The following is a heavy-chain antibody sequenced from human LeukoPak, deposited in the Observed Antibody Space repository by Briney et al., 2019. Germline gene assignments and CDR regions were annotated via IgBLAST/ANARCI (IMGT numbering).Heavy chain of an antibody. CDR1: GASFSSSTYY. CDR2: IYYSGST. CDR3: ARHAGGRSATGTRPFDY. Sequence: SETLSLTCTVSGASFSSSTYYWGWIRQPPGKGLEWIGSIYYSGSTYYNPSLKSRVTMSVDTSKNQFSLKLSSVTAADTAVYYCARHAGGRSATGTRPFDYWGQGTLVNVSS. J-gene: IGHJ4*02. V-gene: IGHV4-39*01. D-gene: IGHD6-13*01.